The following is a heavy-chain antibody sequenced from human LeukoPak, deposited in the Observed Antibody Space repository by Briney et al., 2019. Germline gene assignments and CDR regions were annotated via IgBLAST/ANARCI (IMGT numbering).Heavy chain of an antibody. J-gene: IGHJ6*02. CDR3: ARDGGYSYVYGYYYYGMDV. V-gene: IGHV3-7*01. CDR1: GFTFSSYW. Sequence: GGSLRLSCAASGFTFSSYWMSWVRQAPGKGLEWVANIKQDGSEKYYVDSVKGRFTISRDNAKNSLYLQMNSLRAEDTAVYYCARDGGYSYVYGYYYYGMDVWGQGTTVTVSS. CDR2: IKQDGSEK. D-gene: IGHD5-18*01.